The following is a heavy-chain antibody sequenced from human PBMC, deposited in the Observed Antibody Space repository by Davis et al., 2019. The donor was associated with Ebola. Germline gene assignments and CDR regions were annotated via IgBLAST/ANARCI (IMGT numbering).Heavy chain of an antibody. CDR1: GFTFGSYT. Sequence: GESLKISCVASGFTFGSYTMSWVRQAPGKRPEWVSVIYRDGRTYYADSVKGRFAISRDNSKNTVYLQMNNLRAEDTALYYCARHASGAFWYFGLWGRGTLVTVSS. D-gene: IGHD4-17*01. CDR3: ARHASGAFWYFGL. CDR2: IYRDGRT. V-gene: IGHV3-66*04. J-gene: IGHJ2*01.